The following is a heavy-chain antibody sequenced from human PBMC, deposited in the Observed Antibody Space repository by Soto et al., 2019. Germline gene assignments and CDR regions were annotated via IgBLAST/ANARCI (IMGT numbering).Heavy chain of an antibody. D-gene: IGHD2-8*02. CDR3: ARDKITGLFDY. J-gene: IGHJ4*02. V-gene: IGHV4-34*01. CDR2: INHSGRT. CDR1: GGSFSGYY. Sequence: QVQLQQWGAGLLKPSETLSLTCAVYGGSFSGYYWTWIRQPQGTGLELIGEINHSGRTNYNPSLKSRVTISVDTSKNQFSLKLTSVTAADTAVYYCARDKITGLFDYWGQGTLVTVSS.